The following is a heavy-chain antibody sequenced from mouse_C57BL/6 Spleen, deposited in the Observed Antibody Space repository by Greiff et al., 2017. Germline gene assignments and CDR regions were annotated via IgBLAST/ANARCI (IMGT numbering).Heavy chain of an antibody. J-gene: IGHJ4*01. V-gene: IGHV1-50*01. CDR3: ARSGAYALYY. D-gene: IGHD3-1*01. CDR2: IDPSDSYT. Sequence: VQLQQPGAELVKPGASVKLSCKASGYTFTSYWMQWVKQRPGQGLEWIGEIDPSDSYTHYKQKFKGKATLTVDTSSSTAYLQLSSLTSEDSAVYYCARSGAYALYYWGQGTSVTVSS. CDR1: GYTFTSYW.